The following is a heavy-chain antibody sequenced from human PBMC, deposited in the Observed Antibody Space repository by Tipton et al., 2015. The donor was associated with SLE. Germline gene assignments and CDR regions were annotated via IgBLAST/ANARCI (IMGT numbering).Heavy chain of an antibody. J-gene: IGHJ4*02. CDR3: ARGDLVPDS. CDR2: INLGGFPYAGVRD. D-gene: IGHD3-10*01. CDR1: GGGSIKNYF. Sequence: TLSLTCTVSGGGSIKNYFWAWIRQSPGKGLEWIGFINLGGFPYAGVRDNYNPSLEGRVTISGNRSENHFFLRLTAVSAADTAVYYCARGDLVPDSWGQGILVPVS. V-gene: IGHV4-4*09.